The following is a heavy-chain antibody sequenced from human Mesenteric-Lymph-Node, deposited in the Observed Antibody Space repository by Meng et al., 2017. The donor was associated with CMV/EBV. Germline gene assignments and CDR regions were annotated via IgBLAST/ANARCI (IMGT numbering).Heavy chain of an antibody. CDR1: GYTFTSYY. J-gene: IGHJ4*02. D-gene: IGHD3-22*01. CDR2: INPSGGST. V-gene: IGHV1-46*01. Sequence: ASVKVSCKASGYTFTSYYMHWVRQAPGQGLEWMGIINPSGGSTSYAQKFQGRVTMTRDTSTSTVYMELSSLRSEDTAVYYCARGTDYYDSSGYHYFDYWGQGTLVTVSS. CDR3: ARGTDYYDSSGYHYFDY.